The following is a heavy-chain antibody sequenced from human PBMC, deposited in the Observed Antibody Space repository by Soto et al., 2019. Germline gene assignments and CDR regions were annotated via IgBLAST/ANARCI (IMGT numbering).Heavy chain of an antibody. J-gene: IGHJ6*03. CDR2: INAGNGNT. CDR3: ARDGPNYYYMDV. Sequence: GASVKVSCKASGYTFTSYAMHWVRQAPGQRLEWMGWINAGNGNTKYSQKLQGRVTITRDTSASTAYMEMSSLRSEDTAVNYCARDGPNYYYMDVWGNGTTVTVSS. V-gene: IGHV1-3*01. CDR1: GYTFTSYA.